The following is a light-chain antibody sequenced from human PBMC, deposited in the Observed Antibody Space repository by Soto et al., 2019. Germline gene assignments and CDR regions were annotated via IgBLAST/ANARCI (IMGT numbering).Light chain of an antibody. J-gene: IGKJ3*01. CDR2: LGS. CDR1: QSLLHSNGYNY. Sequence: DIVMTQSTLSLPVTPGAPASISCRSSQSLLHSNGYNYLDWYLQKPGQSPQLLIYLGSNRASGVPDRFSGSGSGTDFTLKISRVEAEDVGVYYCMQALQTPIFTFGPGTKVYIK. V-gene: IGKV2-28*01. CDR3: MQALQTPIFT.